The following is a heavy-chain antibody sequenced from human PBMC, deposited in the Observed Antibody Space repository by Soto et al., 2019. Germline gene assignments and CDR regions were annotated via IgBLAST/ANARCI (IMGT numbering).Heavy chain of an antibody. D-gene: IGHD2-2*01. Sequence: QVQLVQSGAEVKKPGSSVKVSCKASGGTFSSYAISWVRQAPGQGLEWMGGIIPISDTTHYAQKFQGRVTIPADESTSTAYMELSSLRSEDTAVYYCARSQGSSTSLEIYYYYYYGMDVWGKGTTVTVSS. CDR1: GGTFSSYA. J-gene: IGHJ6*04. V-gene: IGHV1-69*01. CDR2: IIPISDTT. CDR3: ARSQGSSTSLEIYYYYYYGMDV.